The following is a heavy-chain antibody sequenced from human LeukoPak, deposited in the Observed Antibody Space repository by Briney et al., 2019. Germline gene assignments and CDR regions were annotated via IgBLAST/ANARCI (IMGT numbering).Heavy chain of an antibody. CDR3: ARENEEGYCSGGSCYDNWFDP. CDR1: GGSISSYY. J-gene: IGHJ5*02. D-gene: IGHD2-15*01. Sequence: SETLSLTCTVSGGSISSYYWSWIWQPAGKGLEWIGRIYTSGSTNYNPSLKSRVTMSVDTSKNQFSLKLSSVTAADTAVYYCARENEEGYCSGGSCYDNWFDPWGQGTLVTVSS. CDR2: IYTSGST. V-gene: IGHV4-4*07.